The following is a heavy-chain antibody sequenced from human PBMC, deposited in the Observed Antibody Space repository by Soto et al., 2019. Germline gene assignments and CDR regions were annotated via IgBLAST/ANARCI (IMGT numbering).Heavy chain of an antibody. CDR3: ARVSQY. V-gene: IGHV4-4*02. CDR1: GGSIISIHW. J-gene: IGHJ4*02. CDR2: IYHNGTT. Sequence: TSATLSHTCAVFGGSIISIHWCTCVRQSPGKGLEWVGEIYHNGTTNYNPSFKSRLTISVDTSRNQLSLNLNPVTPGDTAMHVCARVSQYWRPGKLVTVSS.